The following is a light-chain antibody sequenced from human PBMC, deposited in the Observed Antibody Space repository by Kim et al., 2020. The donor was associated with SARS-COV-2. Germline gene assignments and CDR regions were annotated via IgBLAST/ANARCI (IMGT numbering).Light chain of an antibody. CDR2: DVS. V-gene: IGLV2-14*03. J-gene: IGLJ3*02. CDR1: YNY. CDR3: TSYTRSDTWV. Sequence: YNYVSWYQQHPGKAPKFMIYDVSKRPSGVSNRFSGSKSGNTASLTISGLQAEDKADYYCTSYTRSDTWVFGGGTKLTVL.